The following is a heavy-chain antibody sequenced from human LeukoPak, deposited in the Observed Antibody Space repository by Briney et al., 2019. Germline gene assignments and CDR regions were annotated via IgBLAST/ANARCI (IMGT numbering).Heavy chain of an antibody. CDR2: ISGSDGST. D-gene: IGHD2-2*01. V-gene: IGHV3-23*01. CDR3: AKGIAGSRSSSSPDY. CDR1: GFTFSNYA. Sequence: GGSLRLSCAASGFTFSNYAMSWVRQAPGKGLQWVSAISGSDGSTNFADSVRGRFTISRDNSKNTLYLQIDSLRAEDTAIYYCAKGIAGSRSSSSPDYWGQGTLVTVSS. J-gene: IGHJ4*02.